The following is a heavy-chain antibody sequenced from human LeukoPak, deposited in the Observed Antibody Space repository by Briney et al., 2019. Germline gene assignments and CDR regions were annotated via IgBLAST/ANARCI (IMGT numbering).Heavy chain of an antibody. J-gene: IGHJ6*02. CDR3: TTEAAYYDYVWGRPYYYYGMDV. Sequence: GGSLRLSCAASGFTFSNAWMGWVRQAPGKGLEWVGRIKSKTDGGTTDYAAPMKGRFTISRDDSKNTLYLQMNSLKTEDTAVYYCTTEAAYYDYVWGRPYYYYGMDVWGQGTTVTVSS. CDR2: IKSKTDGGTT. CDR1: GFTFSNAW. D-gene: IGHD3-16*01. V-gene: IGHV3-15*01.